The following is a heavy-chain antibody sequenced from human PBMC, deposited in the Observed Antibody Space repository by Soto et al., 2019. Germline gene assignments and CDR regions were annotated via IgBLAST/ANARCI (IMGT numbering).Heavy chain of an antibody. CDR2: IYWDDDE. Sequence: QITLKESGPTLVKPTQTLTLTCTFSGSSLSTSGVGVGWIRQPPGKALEWLALIYWDDDERYSPSLKSRLTIAKDTSKNQVVLTMTTMDPVDTATYFCVHSGYGDYVAYWCQGTLVTVCS. V-gene: IGHV2-5*02. J-gene: IGHJ4*02. CDR3: VHSGYGDYVAY. CDR1: GSSLSTSGVG. D-gene: IGHD4-17*01.